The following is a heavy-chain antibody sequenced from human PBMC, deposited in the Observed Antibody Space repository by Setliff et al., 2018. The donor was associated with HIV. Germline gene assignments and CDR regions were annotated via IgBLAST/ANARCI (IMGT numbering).Heavy chain of an antibody. D-gene: IGHD3-10*01. CDR2: ISYDGSNK. CDR3: ARSVIGYYYYGMDV. Sequence: PGGSLRLSCAASGFTFSNYAMHWVRQAPGKGLVWVAVISYDGSNKYYADSVKGRFTISRDNSKNTLYLQMNSLRAEDTAVYYCARSVIGYYYYGMDVWGQGTLVTVSS. J-gene: IGHJ6*02. CDR1: GFTFSNYA. V-gene: IGHV3-30-3*01.